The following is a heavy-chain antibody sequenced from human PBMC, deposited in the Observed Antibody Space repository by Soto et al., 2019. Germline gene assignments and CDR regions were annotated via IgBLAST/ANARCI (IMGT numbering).Heavy chain of an antibody. CDR1: GFTFSSYA. V-gene: IGHV3-30-3*01. CDR2: ISYDVNNK. CDR3: ASARGYRTFHCGLHFDY. D-gene: IGHD5-18*01. Sequence: QVQLVESGGGVVQPGRSLRLSCAASGFTFSSYAMHWVRQAPGKGLEWVAVISYDVNNKYYADSVKGRFTISRDNSKSPLYLQLNRLGPEDTALYFCASARGYRTFHCGLHFDYWGQGSLVTVSS. J-gene: IGHJ4*02.